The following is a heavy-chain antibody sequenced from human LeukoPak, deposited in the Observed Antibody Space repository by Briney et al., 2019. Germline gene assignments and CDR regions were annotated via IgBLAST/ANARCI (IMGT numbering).Heavy chain of an antibody. CDR1: GFTFSSYG. D-gene: IGHD3-10*01. V-gene: IGHV3-30*02. CDR3: AKRAGSAWSAGA. J-gene: IGHJ5*02. Sequence: GGSLRLSCAASGFTFSSYGMHWVRQAPGKGLDWVTYIRNDASNTYYADSVKGRFSISRDNSKNTLYLQMNSLIPEDTAVYYCAKRAGSAWSAGAWGQGTLVTVSS. CDR2: IRNDASNT.